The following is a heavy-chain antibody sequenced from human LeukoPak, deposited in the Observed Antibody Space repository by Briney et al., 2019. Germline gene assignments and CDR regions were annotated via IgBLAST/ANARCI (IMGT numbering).Heavy chain of an antibody. CDR3: ARPDAESDYGDLLFDY. D-gene: IGHD4-17*01. J-gene: IGHJ4*02. CDR1: GYTFTSYG. V-gene: IGHV1-18*01. CDR2: ISAYNGNT. Sequence: ASVKVSCKASGYTFTSYGISWVRQAPGQGLEWMGWISAYNGNTNYAQKLQGRVTMTTDTSTSTAYMELRSLRSDDTAVYYCARPDAESDYGDLLFDYWGQGTLVTVSS.